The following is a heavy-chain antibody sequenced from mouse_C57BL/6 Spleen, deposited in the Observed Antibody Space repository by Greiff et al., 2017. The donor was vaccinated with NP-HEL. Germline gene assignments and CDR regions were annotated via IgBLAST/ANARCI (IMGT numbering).Heavy chain of an antibody. CDR2: INPSTGGT. V-gene: IGHV1-42*01. D-gene: IGHD1-1*01. Sequence: EVKLQESGPELVKPGASVKISCKASGYSFTGYYMNWVKQSPEKSLEWIGEINPSTGGTTYNQKFKAKATLTVDKSSSTAYMQLKSLTSEDSAVYYCAIITTVVGGYWGQGTTLTVSS. J-gene: IGHJ2*01. CDR3: AIITTVVGGY. CDR1: GYSFTGYY.